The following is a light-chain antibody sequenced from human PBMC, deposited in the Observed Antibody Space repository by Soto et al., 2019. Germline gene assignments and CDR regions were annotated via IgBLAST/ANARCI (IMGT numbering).Light chain of an antibody. CDR1: QSVSSN. J-gene: IGKJ5*01. Sequence: EIVMTQSPTILSVSPGERATLSCRASQSVSSNLAWYQQKPGQAHRLLIYGVYTRAPGIQARFSGSVSGTDFTLTIRRLEPEDFAVYYCKQYGSSPITFGQGTRLEI. CDR3: KQYGSSPIT. V-gene: IGKV3-20*01. CDR2: GVY.